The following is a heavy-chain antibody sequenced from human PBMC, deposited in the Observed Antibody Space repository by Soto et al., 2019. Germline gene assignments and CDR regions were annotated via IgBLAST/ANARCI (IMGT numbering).Heavy chain of an antibody. CDR3: ARGLRGSSFNWFDP. CDR1: GGSFSGYY. J-gene: IGHJ5*02. V-gene: IGHV4-34*01. Sequence: SETLSLTCAVYGGSFSGYYWSWIRQPPGKGLEWIGEINHSGSTNNNPSLKSRVTISVDTSKNKFSLKLSSVTAADTDVYYCARGLRGSSFNWFDPWGQGTLVTVSS. D-gene: IGHD3-16*01. CDR2: INHSGST.